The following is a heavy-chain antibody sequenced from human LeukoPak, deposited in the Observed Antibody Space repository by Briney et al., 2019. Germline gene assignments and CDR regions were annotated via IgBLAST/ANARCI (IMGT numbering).Heavy chain of an antibody. CDR3: ARDTAMVYYYGMDV. CDR1: GFTFSDYY. Sequence: GGSLRLSCAASGFTFSDYYMSWIRQAPGKGLEWVSYISSSRSYTNYADSVKGRFTISRDNAKNSLYLQMNSLRAEDTAVYYCARDTAMVYYYGMDVWGKGTTVTVSS. J-gene: IGHJ6*04. V-gene: IGHV3-11*06. CDR2: ISSSRSYT. D-gene: IGHD5-18*01.